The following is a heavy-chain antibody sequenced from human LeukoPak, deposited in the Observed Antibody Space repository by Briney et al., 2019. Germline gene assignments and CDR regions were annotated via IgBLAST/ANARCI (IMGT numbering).Heavy chain of an antibody. V-gene: IGHV4-34*01. Sequence: PSETLSLTCAVYGGSFSGYYWSWIRQPPGKGLEWIGEINHSGSTNYNPSLKSRVTISVDTSKNQFSLKLSSVTAADTAVYYCARNPGGYDFWSGYYTGGSWFDPWGQGTLVTVSS. CDR3: ARNPGGYDFWSGYYTGGSWFDP. J-gene: IGHJ5*02. D-gene: IGHD3-3*01. CDR1: GGSFSGYY. CDR2: INHSGST.